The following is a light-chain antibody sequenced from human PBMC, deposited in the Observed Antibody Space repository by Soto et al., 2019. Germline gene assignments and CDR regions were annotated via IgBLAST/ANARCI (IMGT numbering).Light chain of an antibody. CDR2: GAS. CDR3: QYYGSSGT. CDR1: QSVSNSY. V-gene: IGKV3-20*01. J-gene: IGKJ1*01. Sequence: EIVLTQSPGTLSLSPGERATLSCRASQSVSNSYLAWYQQKPGQAPRLVIYGASNRATGIPDRFSGSGSGTDFALTISRLEREDVAVYYCQYYGSSGTFGRGTKVEIK.